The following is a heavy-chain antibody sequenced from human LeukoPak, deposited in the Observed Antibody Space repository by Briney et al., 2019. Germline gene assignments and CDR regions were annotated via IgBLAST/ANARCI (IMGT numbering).Heavy chain of an antibody. V-gene: IGHV4-39*01. CDR2: IHHSGST. CDR1: GGSISSSSYN. J-gene: IGHJ4*02. Sequence: SETLSLTCTVSGGSISSSSYNWGWIRQPPGKGLEWIRGIHHSGSTYYKSSLKSRVTLSADTSKNQFFLKLSSVTAADTAVYYCARQKREVYYYDGSSYYYFDYWGQGTLVTVSS. D-gene: IGHD3-22*01. CDR3: ARQKREVYYYDGSSYYYFDY.